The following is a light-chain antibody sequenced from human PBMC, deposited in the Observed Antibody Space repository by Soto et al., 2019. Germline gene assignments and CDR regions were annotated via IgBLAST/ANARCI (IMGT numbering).Light chain of an antibody. Sequence: QLVLTQPPSASATPGQSVTISCSGSRSNIGGNDVNWYKRFPGAAPKLLIYGNNRGTSGVPGRFSGSKSGTSASLAISGLQSEDEATYCCSTWDDILSSLVFGGGTQLTVL. J-gene: IGLJ2*01. V-gene: IGLV1-44*01. CDR1: RSNIGGND. CDR3: STWDDILSSLV. CDR2: GNN.